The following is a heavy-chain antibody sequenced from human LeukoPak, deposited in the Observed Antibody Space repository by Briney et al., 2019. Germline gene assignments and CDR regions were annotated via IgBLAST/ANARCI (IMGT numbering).Heavy chain of an antibody. D-gene: IGHD7-27*01. CDR1: GYTFTGYY. V-gene: IGHV1-2*02. J-gene: IGHJ3*02. Sequence: ASVKVSCKASGYTFTGYYMHWVRQAPGQGLEWMGWINPNSGGTNYAQKFQGRVTMTRDTSISTAYMELSRLRSDDTAVYYCARVKLGRVSHDAFDIWGQGTMVTVSS. CDR2: INPNSGGT. CDR3: ARVKLGRVSHDAFDI.